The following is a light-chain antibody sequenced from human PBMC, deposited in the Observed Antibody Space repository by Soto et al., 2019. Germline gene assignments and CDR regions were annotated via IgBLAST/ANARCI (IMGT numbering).Light chain of an antibody. CDR1: QSISSW. CDR3: HQYNSYPRT. J-gene: IGKJ1*01. CDR2: DAS. Sequence: DIQMTQSPSTLSASVGDRVTITCRASQSISSWLAWYQQKPGKAPKLLIYDASSLESGVPSRFSGSGSGTEFTLTIISLQPYDCAKYYCHQYNSYPRTFGQETKVQIK. V-gene: IGKV1-5*01.